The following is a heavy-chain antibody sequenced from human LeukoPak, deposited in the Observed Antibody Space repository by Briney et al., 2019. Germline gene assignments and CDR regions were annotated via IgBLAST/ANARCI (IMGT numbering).Heavy chain of an antibody. CDR1: GGSINSGGYY. J-gene: IGHJ6*02. V-gene: IGHV4-31*03. Sequence: SETLSLTCTVSGGSINSGGYYWSWIRQHPGTGLEWIGYIYYSGSTYYNPSLKSRVTISVDTSKNQFSLKLSSVTAADTAVYYCARVWTKVGMDVWGQGTTVTVSS. D-gene: IGHD2-21*01. CDR3: ARVWTKVGMDV. CDR2: IYYSGST.